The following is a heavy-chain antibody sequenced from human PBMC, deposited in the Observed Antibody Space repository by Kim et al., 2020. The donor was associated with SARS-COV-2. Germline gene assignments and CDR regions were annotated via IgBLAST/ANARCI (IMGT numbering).Heavy chain of an antibody. CDR3: ARTALSSWYLPARSYFDY. CDR1: GYTFTSYY. V-gene: IGHV1-46*01. Sequence: ASVKVSCKASGYTFTSYYMHWVRQAPGQGLEWMGIINPSGGSTSYAQKFQGRVTMTRDTSTSTVYMELSSLRSEDTAVYYCARTALSSWYLPARSYFDYWGQGTLVTVSS. CDR2: INPSGGST. J-gene: IGHJ4*02. D-gene: IGHD6-13*01.